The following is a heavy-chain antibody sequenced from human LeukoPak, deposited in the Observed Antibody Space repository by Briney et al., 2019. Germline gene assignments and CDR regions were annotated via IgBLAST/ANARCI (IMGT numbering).Heavy chain of an antibody. CDR3: AREEAYYYDSSGTVDY. CDR1: GYTFTGYY. V-gene: IGHV1-2*02. CDR2: INPNSGGT. J-gene: IGHJ4*02. D-gene: IGHD3-22*01. Sequence: ASVKVSCKASGYTFTGYYMHWVRQAPGQGLEWMGWINPNSGGTNYAQKFQGRVTMTRDTSISAAYMELSRLRSDDTAVCYCAREEAYYYDSSGTVDYWGQGTLVTVSS.